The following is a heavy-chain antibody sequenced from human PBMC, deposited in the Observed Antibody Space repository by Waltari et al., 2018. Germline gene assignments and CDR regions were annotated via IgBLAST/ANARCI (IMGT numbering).Heavy chain of an antibody. V-gene: IGHV1-69-2*01. D-gene: IGHD3-10*01. J-gene: IGHJ4*02. CDR1: GYTFIDYF. CDR2: IDPEDGET. Sequence: EVQLVQSGAEVKKPGATVKISCKASGYTFIDYFMHWVQQDPGKGLEWVGRIDPEDGETVYAEKFQGRVTITADTSTDTSYLELSSLISDDTAVYYCAPLPGGSGQTFDYWGQGTLLTVSS. CDR3: APLPGGSGQTFDY.